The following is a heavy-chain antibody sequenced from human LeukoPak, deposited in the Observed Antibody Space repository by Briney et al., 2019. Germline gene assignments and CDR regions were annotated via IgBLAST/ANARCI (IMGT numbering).Heavy chain of an antibody. CDR1: GGSISSYY. V-gene: IGHV4-59*01. D-gene: IGHD5-12*01. Sequence: SETLSLTCTVSGGSISSYYWSWIRQPPGKGLEWIGYIYYSGSTNYNPSLKSRVTISVDTSKNQFSLKLSSVTAADTAVYYCARDVNGGYDFDYWGQGTLVTVSS. CDR2: IYYSGST. CDR3: ARDVNGGYDFDY. J-gene: IGHJ4*02.